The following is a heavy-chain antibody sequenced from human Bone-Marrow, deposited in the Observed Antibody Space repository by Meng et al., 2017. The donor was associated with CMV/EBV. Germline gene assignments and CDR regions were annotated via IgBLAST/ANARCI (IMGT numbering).Heavy chain of an antibody. J-gene: IGHJ6*02. CDR2: IYYSGSP. CDR1: GGSISSYY. CDR3: ARGGDDYGDSNEDYGMDV. Sequence: SETLSLTCTVSGGSISSYYWSWIRQPPGKGLEWIGYIYYSGSPNYNPSRKSRVTISVDTSKNQFSLKLSSLTAADTAVYYCARGGDDYGDSNEDYGMDVWGQGTTVTVSS. V-gene: IGHV4-59*12. D-gene: IGHD4-17*01.